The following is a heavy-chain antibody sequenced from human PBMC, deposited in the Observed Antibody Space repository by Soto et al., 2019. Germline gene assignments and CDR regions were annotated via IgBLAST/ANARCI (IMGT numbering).Heavy chain of an antibody. Sequence: EVQLVESGGGLVQPGGSLRLSCAASGFTFSSYSMNWVRQAPGKGLEWVSYISSSSSTMYYADSVRGRFTISRDNAKNALYLQMNSLRAEDTAVYYCAIHCWGSRYWGQGTLVTVSS. CDR3: AIHCWGSRY. CDR2: ISSSSSTM. D-gene: IGHD3-16*01. J-gene: IGHJ4*02. CDR1: GFTFSSYS. V-gene: IGHV3-48*01.